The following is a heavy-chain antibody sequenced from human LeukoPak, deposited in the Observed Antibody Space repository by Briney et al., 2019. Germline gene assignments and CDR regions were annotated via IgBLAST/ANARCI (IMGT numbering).Heavy chain of an antibody. D-gene: IGHD5-18*01. V-gene: IGHV4-30-4*08. J-gene: IGHJ4*02. CDR3: ARAAIKLYSYPFDY. Sequence: SQTLSLTCTVSGGSISSGDYYWSCIRQPPGKGLEWIGYIYYSGSTYYNPSLKSRVTISVDTSKNQFSLKLSSVTAADTAVYYCARAAIKLYSYPFDYWGQGTLVTVSS. CDR1: GGSISSGDYY. CDR2: IYYSGST.